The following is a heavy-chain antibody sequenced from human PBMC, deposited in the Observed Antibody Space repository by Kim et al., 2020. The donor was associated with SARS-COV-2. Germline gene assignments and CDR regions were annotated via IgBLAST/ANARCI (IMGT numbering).Heavy chain of an antibody. CDR3: ARDHDWGFDY. CDR2: I. V-gene: IGHV3-48*02. D-gene: IGHD3-16*01. Sequence: IFYAYSVRGRFTVARDNGKNSLYLQMDSLRDDDMAVYFCARDHDWGFDYWGQGIMVTVSS. J-gene: IGHJ4*02.